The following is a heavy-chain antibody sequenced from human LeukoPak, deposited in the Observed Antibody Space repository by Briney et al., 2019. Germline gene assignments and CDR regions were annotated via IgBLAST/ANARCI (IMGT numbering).Heavy chain of an antibody. Sequence: SETLSLTCTVSGGSISSYYWSWIRQPPGKGLEWIGYIYYSGSTNYNPSLKSRVTISVDTSKNQFSLKLSSVTAADTAVYYCARGYYDFWSLGYYYYYMDVWGKGTTVTVSS. D-gene: IGHD3-3*01. CDR3: ARGYYDFWSLGYYYYYMDV. V-gene: IGHV4-59*01. CDR2: IYYSGST. J-gene: IGHJ6*03. CDR1: GGSISSYY.